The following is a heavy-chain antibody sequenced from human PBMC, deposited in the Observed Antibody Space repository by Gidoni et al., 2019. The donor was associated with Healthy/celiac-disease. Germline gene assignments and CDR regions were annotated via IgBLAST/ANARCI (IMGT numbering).Heavy chain of an antibody. CDR3: ARDTSRGYFDY. Sequence: EVQLVESGGGLVQPGGSLRLSCAASGFTVSSNYMSWVRQAPGKGLEWVSVIYSGGSTYYADSVKGRFTISRDNSKNTRYLQMNSLRAEDTAVYYCARDTSRGYFDYWGQGTLVTVSS. CDR2: IYSGGST. CDR1: GFTVSSNY. V-gene: IGHV3-66*01. J-gene: IGHJ4*02. D-gene: IGHD3-10*01.